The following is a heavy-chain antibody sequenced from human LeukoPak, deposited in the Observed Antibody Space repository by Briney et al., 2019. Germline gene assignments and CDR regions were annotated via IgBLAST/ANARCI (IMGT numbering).Heavy chain of an antibody. V-gene: IGHV4-4*07. CDR2: IYTSGST. CDR3: ARVETGTAHSHHLDP. Sequence: PSETLSLTCTVSGGSISSYYWSWIRQPAGKGLEWIGRIYTSGSTNYNPSLKSRVTMSVDTSKNQFSLKLSSVTAADTAVYYCARVETGTAHSHHLDPWGQGTLVTVSS. CDR1: GGSISSYY. D-gene: IGHD1-1*01. J-gene: IGHJ5*02.